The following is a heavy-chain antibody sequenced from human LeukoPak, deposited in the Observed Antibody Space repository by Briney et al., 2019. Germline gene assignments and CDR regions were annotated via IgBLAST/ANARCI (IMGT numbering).Heavy chain of an antibody. CDR1: GFTFRSYA. D-gene: IGHD3-10*01. CDR2: ISGSGGST. Sequence: GGSLRLSCAASGFTFRSYAMSWVRQAPGKGLEWVSAISGSGGSTYYADSVKGRFTISRDNSKNTLYLQMNSLRAEDTAVYYCANEARILWFGESPFDYWGQGTLVTVSS. J-gene: IGHJ4*02. V-gene: IGHV3-23*01. CDR3: ANEARILWFGESPFDY.